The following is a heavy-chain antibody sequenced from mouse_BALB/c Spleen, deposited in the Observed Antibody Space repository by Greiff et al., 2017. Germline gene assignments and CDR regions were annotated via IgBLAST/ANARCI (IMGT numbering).Heavy chain of an antibody. CDR3: AKFITTATGAMDY. Sequence: EVQLQQSGPELVKPGASVKMSCKASGYTFTSYVMHWVKQKPGQGLEWIGYINPYNDGTKYNEKFKGKATLTSDKSSSTAYMQLSSLTSVDSAVYFCAKFITTATGAMDYWGQGTSVTVSS. CDR2: INPYNDGT. J-gene: IGHJ4*01. V-gene: IGHV1-14*01. CDR1: GYTFTSYV. D-gene: IGHD1-2*01.